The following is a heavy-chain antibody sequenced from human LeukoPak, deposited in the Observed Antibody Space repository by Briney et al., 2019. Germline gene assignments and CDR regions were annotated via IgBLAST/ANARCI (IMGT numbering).Heavy chain of an antibody. CDR1: GFTFSSSD. J-gene: IGHJ4*02. V-gene: IGHV3-30*02. CDR3: ATPLSGAVAASFDY. Sequence: GGSLRLSCAASGFTFSSSDMHWVRQAPGKGLEWVAFIRYDGNNKYYADSVKGRFTISRDNSKNTLYLQVNSLRAEDTAVYYCATPLSGAVAASFDYWGQGTLVTVSS. CDR2: IRYDGNNK. D-gene: IGHD6-19*01.